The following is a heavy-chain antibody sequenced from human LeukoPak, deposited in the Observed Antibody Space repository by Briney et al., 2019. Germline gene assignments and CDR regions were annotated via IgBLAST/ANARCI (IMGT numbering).Heavy chain of an antibody. V-gene: IGHV3-7*05. J-gene: IGHJ2*01. Sequence: PGGSLRLSCAATGFTFSNYAIHWPRHAPGEGLEWVANKKEDGSEMYYGHSVKGRFTIPRDNAKNSLSLQMNTLRAEDTPVFLCTRCVFGVNPRNRFFYLRGRGTLVTVSS. D-gene: IGHD4-23*01. CDR1: GFTFSNYA. CDR2: KKEDGSEM. CDR3: TRCVFGVNPRNRFFYL.